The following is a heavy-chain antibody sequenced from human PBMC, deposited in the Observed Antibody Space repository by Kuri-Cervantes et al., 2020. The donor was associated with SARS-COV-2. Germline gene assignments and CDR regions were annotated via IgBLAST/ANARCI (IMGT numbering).Heavy chain of an antibody. CDR2: ISSSSRYM. V-gene: IGHV3-21*01. CDR3: ARDVSSSWYRVQYYFDY. Sequence: GESLKISCAASGFTFSSYTMNWVRQAPGKGLEWIASISSSSRYMYYGDAVKGRFTISRDNTDNSVYLQMNSLRGEDTAVYYCARDVSSSWYRVQYYFDYWGQGTLVTVSS. CDR1: GFTFSSYT. J-gene: IGHJ4*02. D-gene: IGHD6-13*01.